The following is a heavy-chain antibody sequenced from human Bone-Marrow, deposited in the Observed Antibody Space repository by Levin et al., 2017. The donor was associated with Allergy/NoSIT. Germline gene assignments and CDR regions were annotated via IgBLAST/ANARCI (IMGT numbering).Heavy chain of an antibody. V-gene: IGHV3-11*01. CDR1: GFKFSDYY. CDR3: ARIGVVAYDI. J-gene: IGHJ3*02. CDR2: ISSTSTVI. Sequence: TGGSLRLSCAASGFKFSDYYISWLRQAPGKGLEWVAHISSTSTVIHYVDSVKGRFTISRDNANSSLYLEMNSLRDEDTAMYYCARIGVVAYDIWGQGTMVNVSS.